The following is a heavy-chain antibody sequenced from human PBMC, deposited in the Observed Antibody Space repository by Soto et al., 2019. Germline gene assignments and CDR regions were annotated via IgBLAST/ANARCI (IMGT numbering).Heavy chain of an antibody. CDR3: TRHAGGQVEHAFYLYVVDV. Sequence: EVQLVESGGGLVQPGGSLKLACLASGFPLSDSAIHWVRKASGKGLEWVGRIRSKTNNYATTYGAPVRGRFTLSRDDSKNTAYRQMNNLESEDAAVYYCTRHAGGQVEHAFYLYVVDVWGKGTTGSVLS. D-gene: IGHD3-16*01. CDR1: GFPLSDSA. J-gene: IGHJ6*04. CDR2: IRSKTNNYAT. V-gene: IGHV3-73*01.